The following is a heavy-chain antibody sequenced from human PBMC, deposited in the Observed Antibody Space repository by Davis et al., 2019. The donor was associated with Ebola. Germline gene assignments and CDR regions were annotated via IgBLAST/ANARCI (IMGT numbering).Heavy chain of an antibody. CDR2: ISYDETDK. Sequence: GESLKISCVVSGFIFSDSGMHWVRQAPGKGLEWVAIISYDETDKHYADSVKGRFTVSRDNSKNTVYLQMNSLRLEDTAVYYCARDPSGGYLTLSNRAFDIWGQGTLVTVSS. V-gene: IGHV3-30*03. CDR1: GFIFSDSG. CDR3: ARDPSGGYLTLSNRAFDI. D-gene: IGHD3-22*01. J-gene: IGHJ4*02.